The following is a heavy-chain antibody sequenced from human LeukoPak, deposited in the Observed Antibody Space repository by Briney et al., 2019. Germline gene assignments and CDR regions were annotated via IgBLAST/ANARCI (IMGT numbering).Heavy chain of an antibody. J-gene: IGHJ5*02. V-gene: IGHV3-7*03. Sequence: PGGSLRLSCSASGFIFSYYWMTWVRQAPGKGPEWVASIKYNGSEEYYLDSVKGRFTISRDNAKNSLYLQMNSLRAEDTAVYCCARGHYGLVPWGQGTLVTVSS. D-gene: IGHD3-10*01. CDR1: GFIFSYYW. CDR3: ARGHYGLVP. CDR2: IKYNGSEE.